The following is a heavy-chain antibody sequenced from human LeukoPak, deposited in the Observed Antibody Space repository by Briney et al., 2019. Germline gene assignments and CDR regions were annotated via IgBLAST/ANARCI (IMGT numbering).Heavy chain of an antibody. CDR1: GGSISSGGYS. D-gene: IGHD4-17*01. CDR2: IYYSGST. V-gene: IGHV4-31*03. J-gene: IGHJ4*02. CDR3: ARGTIYGDYPYFDY. Sequence: SETLSLTCTVSGGSISSGGYSWSWIRQHPGKGLEWIGYIYYSGSTYYNPSLKSRVTISVDTSKNQFSLKLSSVTAADTAVYYCARGTIYGDYPYFDYWGQGTLVTVSS.